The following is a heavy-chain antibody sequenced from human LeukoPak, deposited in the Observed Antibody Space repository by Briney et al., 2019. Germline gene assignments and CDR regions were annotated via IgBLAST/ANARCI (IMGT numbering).Heavy chain of an antibody. Sequence: PSETLSLTCTVSGGSISSSIYHWGWIRQPPGKGLEWIGRIYTSGSTNYNPSLKSRVTMSVDTSRNQFSLKLSSVTAADTAVYYCARDIGYTFTLWGQGTLVTVSS. D-gene: IGHD6-13*01. CDR2: IYTSGST. CDR1: GGSISSSIYH. V-gene: IGHV4-39*07. CDR3: ARDIGYTFTL. J-gene: IGHJ4*02.